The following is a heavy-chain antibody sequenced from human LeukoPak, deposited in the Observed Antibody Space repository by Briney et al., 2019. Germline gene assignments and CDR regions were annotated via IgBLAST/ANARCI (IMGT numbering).Heavy chain of an antibody. Sequence: SETLSLTCTVPGGSISSSSYYWDWIRQPPGKGLEWIGSIYYSGSTYYNPSLKSRVTISVDTSKNQFSLKLSSVTAADTAVYYCARHPQGDGGDYFIDYWGQGTLVTVSS. J-gene: IGHJ4*02. CDR2: IYYSGST. CDR1: GGSISSSSYY. V-gene: IGHV4-39*01. D-gene: IGHD2-21*02. CDR3: ARHPQGDGGDYFIDY.